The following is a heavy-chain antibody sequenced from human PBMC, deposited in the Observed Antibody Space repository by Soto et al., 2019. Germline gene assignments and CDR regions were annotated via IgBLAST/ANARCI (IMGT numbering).Heavy chain of an antibody. CDR3: ARDDLGGRCDY. D-gene: IGHD3-10*01. CDR2: ISSSSCYI. V-gene: IGHV3-21*01. CDR1: GFTFSSYS. J-gene: IGHJ4*02. Sequence: GGSLRLSCAASGFTFSSYSMNWVRQALGKGLEWVSSISSSSCYIYYADSVKGRFTISRDNAKNPLYRQMNSLRAEDAAVYYWARDDLGGRCDYWGQGTLVNVSS.